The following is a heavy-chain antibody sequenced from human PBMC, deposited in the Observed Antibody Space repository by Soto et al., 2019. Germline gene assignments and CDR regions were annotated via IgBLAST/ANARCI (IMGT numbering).Heavy chain of an antibody. CDR3: VKQSGTYYGSFDF. V-gene: IGHV3-64*05. CDR1: GITFSSYA. Sequence: GGSLRLSCSASGITFSSYAMNWVRQAPGKGLEFVATIGRDGGSIRYADSVKGRFTISRDNSKNTLYVQMNSLRTEDTAVYYCVKQSGTYYGSFDFWGQGTLVTVSS. D-gene: IGHD1-26*01. CDR2: IGRDGGSI. J-gene: IGHJ4*02.